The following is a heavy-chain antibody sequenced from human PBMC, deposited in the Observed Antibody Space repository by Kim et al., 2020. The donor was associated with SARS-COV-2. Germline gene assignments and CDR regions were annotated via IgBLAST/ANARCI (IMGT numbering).Heavy chain of an antibody. Sequence: ASVKVSCKASGYTFTGYYMHWVRQAPGQGLEWMGWINPNSGGTNYAQKFQGRVTMTRDTSISTAYMELSRLRSDDTAVYYCARVIAVAVTFDPWGQGTLVTVSS. CDR2: INPNSGGT. J-gene: IGHJ5*02. D-gene: IGHD6-19*01. V-gene: IGHV1-2*02. CDR1: GYTFTGYY. CDR3: ARVIAVAVTFDP.